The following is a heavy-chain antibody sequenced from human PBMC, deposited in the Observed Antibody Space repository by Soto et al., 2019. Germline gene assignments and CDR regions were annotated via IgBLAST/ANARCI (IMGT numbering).Heavy chain of an antibody. CDR1: GGSFSGYY. V-gene: IGHV4-34*01. J-gene: IGHJ6*02. CDR2: INHSGST. D-gene: IGHD3-9*01. Sequence: QVQLQQWGAGLLKPSETLSLTCAVYGGSFSGYYWSWIRQPPGKGLEWIVEINHSGSTNYNPSLKSRVTKSVDTSKNQFSLKLSSVTAADTAVYYCARGQSVRYFDWPKGYYYGIDVWGQGTTVTVSS. CDR3: ARGQSVRYFDWPKGYYYGIDV.